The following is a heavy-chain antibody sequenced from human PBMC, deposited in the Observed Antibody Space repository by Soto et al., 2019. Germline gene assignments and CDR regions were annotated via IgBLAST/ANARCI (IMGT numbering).Heavy chain of an antibody. V-gene: IGHV4-39*01. CDR2: SYYSGET. CDR3: ARHGSF. D-gene: IGHD3-16*02. J-gene: IGHJ1*01. CDR1: GVSISGTSYY. Sequence: QLQLQESGPGLVKPSETLSLTCTVSGVSISGTSYYWAWIRQTPAKGLEWIGTSYYSGETFYNPSLKRRVTISIDTSKNHFSLNLTSVTAADTAIYYCARHGSFWGQGALVTVSS.